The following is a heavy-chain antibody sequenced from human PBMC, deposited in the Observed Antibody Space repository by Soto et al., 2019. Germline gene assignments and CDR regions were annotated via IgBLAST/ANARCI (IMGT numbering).Heavy chain of an antibody. Sequence: QVQLVQSVAEVKKPASSVKVSCKASGGTFSSYAISWERQAPGQGLEWMGGIIPIFGTAYYARKFQGRVTITADDSTSTAYMELSSLRSEDTAVYYCARDTSMDTAIHEYFRHWGQGALVTVSA. V-gene: IGHV1-69*12. CDR2: IIPIFGTA. D-gene: IGHD5-18*01. CDR1: GGTFSSYA. J-gene: IGHJ1*01. CDR3: ARDTSMDTAIHEYFRH.